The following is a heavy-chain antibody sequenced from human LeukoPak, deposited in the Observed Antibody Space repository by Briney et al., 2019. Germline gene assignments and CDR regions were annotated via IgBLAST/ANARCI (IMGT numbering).Heavy chain of an antibody. CDR3: ARVDRVAGPYYYYYYYMDV. CDR2: IYYSGST. V-gene: IGHV4-39*07. CDR1: GGSISSSSYY. D-gene: IGHD5-12*01. J-gene: IGHJ6*03. Sequence: SETLSLTCTVSGGSISSSSYYWGWIRQPPGKGLEWIGSIYYSGSTYYNPSLKSRVTISVDTSKNQFSLKLSSVTAADTAVYYCARVDRVAGPYYYYYYYMDVWGKGTTVTVSS.